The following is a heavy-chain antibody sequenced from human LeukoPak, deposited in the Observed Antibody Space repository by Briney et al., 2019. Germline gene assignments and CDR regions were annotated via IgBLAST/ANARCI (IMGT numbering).Heavy chain of an antibody. CDR1: GFTFSSYW. Sequence: GRSLRLSCAASGFTFSSYWMHWVRQAPGKGLVWVSRINSDGSSTSYADSVKGRFTISRDNAKNTLYLQMNSLRAEDTAVYYCARGPPAYYYGSGSYRPGFDYWGQGTLVTVSS. V-gene: IGHV3-74*01. J-gene: IGHJ4*02. CDR3: ARGPPAYYYGSGSYRPGFDY. D-gene: IGHD3-10*01. CDR2: INSDGSST.